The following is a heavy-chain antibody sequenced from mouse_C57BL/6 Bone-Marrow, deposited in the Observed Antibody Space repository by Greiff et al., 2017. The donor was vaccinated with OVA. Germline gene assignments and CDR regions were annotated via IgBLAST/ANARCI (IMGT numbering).Heavy chain of an antibody. D-gene: IGHD1-1*01. CDR2: INPSTGGT. Sequence: VHVKQSGPELVKPGASVKISCKASGYSFTGYYMNWVKQSPEKSLEWIGKINPSTGGTTYNQKFKAKATLTVDKSSSTAYMQLKSLTSEDSAVYYCARRTTVVENWFAYWGQGTLVTVSA. CDR3: ARRTTVVENWFAY. V-gene: IGHV1-42*01. J-gene: IGHJ3*01. CDR1: GYSFTGYY.